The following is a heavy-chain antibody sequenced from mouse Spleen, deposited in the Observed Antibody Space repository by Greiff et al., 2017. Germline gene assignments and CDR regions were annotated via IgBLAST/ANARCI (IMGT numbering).Heavy chain of an antibody. V-gene: IGHV1S81*02. CDR2: INPSNGRT. D-gene: IGHD1-1*01. Sequence: QVQLKQSGPELVKPGASVKLSCKASGYTFTSYWMHWVKQRPGQGLEWIGEINPSNGRTNYNEKFKSKATLTVDKSSSTAYMQLSSLTSEDSAVYYCARAGTTVLDYWGQGTTLTVSS. J-gene: IGHJ2*01. CDR1: GYTFTSYW. CDR3: ARAGTTVLDY.